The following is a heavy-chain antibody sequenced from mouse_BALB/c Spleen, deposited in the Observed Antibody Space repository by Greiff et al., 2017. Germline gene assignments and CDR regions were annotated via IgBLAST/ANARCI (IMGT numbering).Heavy chain of an antibody. D-gene: IGHD2-10*02. CDR3: ARNKYEGYYAMDY. Sequence: QVQLKQSGPGLVQPSQSLSITCTVSGFSLTSYGVHWVRQSPGKGLEWLGVIWSGGSTDYSAAFISRLSISKDNSKSQVFFKMHSLQAADTAIYYCARNKYEGYYAMDYWGQGTSVTVSS. CDR1: GFSLTSYG. CDR2: IWSGGST. J-gene: IGHJ4*01. V-gene: IGHV2-4-1*01.